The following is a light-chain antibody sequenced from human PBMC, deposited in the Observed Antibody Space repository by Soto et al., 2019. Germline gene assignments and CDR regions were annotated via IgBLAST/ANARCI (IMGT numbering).Light chain of an antibody. Sequence: QSALTQPASVSGSPGQSITISCTGTSSDVGGYNYVSWYQQHPGKAPTLMIYDVSNRPSGVSNRFSGSKSGNTASLTISGLQAEDESDYYCSSYTSSTPYVFGTGTKLTVL. CDR3: SSYTSSTPYV. CDR2: DVS. V-gene: IGLV2-14*01. CDR1: SSDVGGYNY. J-gene: IGLJ1*01.